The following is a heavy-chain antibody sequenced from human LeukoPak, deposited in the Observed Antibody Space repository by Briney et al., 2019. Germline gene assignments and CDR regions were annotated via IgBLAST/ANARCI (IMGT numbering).Heavy chain of an antibody. V-gene: IGHV4-39*01. CDR2: IYYSGST. CDR3: ASPARIAAAGPPHYYYYYMDV. J-gene: IGHJ6*03. D-gene: IGHD6-13*01. CDR1: GGSISSNNYY. Sequence: SETLSLTCTVSGGSISSNNYYWGWIRQPPGKGLEWIASIYYSGSTYYNPSLKSRVTISVDTSKNQFSLKLSSVTAADTAVYYCASPARIAAAGPPHYYYYYMDVWGKGTTVTVSS.